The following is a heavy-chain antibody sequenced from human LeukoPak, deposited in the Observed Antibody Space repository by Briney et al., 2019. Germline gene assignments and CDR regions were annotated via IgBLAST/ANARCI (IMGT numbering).Heavy chain of an antibody. V-gene: IGHV4-30-2*01. D-gene: IGHD2-8*01. J-gene: IGHJ4*02. CDR1: DGSISSGGYS. CDR2: IYHSGST. CDR3: ARAMLNYFDY. Sequence: SQTLSLTCAVSDGSISSGGYSWSWIRQPPGKGLEWIGYIYHSGSTYYNPSLKSRVTISVDRSKNQFSLKLSSVTAADTAVYYCARAMLNYFDYWGQGTLVTVSS.